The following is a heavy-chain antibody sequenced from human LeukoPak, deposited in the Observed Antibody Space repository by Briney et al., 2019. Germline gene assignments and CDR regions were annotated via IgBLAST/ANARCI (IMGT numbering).Heavy chain of an antibody. CDR1: GGSISSSSYY. CDR3: ARRIKSGYGHGWFDP. J-gene: IGHJ5*02. V-gene: IGHV4-39*01. D-gene: IGHD5-18*01. Sequence: SETLSLTCTVSGGSISSSSYYWGWIRQPPGEGLEWIGSIYYSGSTYYNPSLKSRVTISVDTSKNQFSLKLSSVTAADTAVYYCARRIKSGYGHGWFDPWGQGTLVTVSS. CDR2: IYYSGST.